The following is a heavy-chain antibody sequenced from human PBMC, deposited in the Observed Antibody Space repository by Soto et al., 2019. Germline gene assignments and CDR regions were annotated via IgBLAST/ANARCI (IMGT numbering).Heavy chain of an antibody. CDR1: RVTFNTAP. CDR2: ILPVFGMV. J-gene: IGHJ6*02. V-gene: IGHV1-69*01. CDR3: ATPNLRGLHYAFRSPPTASLCPYGLGV. D-gene: IGHD3-3*01. Sequence: QVQLAQSGAEVKKPGSSVRVSCQTSRVTFNTAPISWMRQAPGQGLEWLGDILPVFGMVNYAHQFQDRLNITAEESTPSVCMEVSRLTPDDTAVYFCATPNLRGLHYAFRSPPTASLCPYGLGVWGQGTTVIVSS.